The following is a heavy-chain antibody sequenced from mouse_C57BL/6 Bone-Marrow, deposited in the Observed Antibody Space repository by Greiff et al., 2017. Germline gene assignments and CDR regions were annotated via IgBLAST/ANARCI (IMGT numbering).Heavy chain of an antibody. CDR3: ALVAWFAY. CDR2: IDPSDSYT. CDR1: GYTFTSYW. Sequence: LQQSGAELVKPGASVKLSCKASGYTFTSYWMQWVKQRPGQGLEWIGEIDPSDSYTNYNQKFKGKATLTVDTSSSTAYMQLSSLTSEDSAVYYCALVAWFAYWGQGTLVTVSA. D-gene: IGHD1-1*02. V-gene: IGHV1-50*01. J-gene: IGHJ3*01.